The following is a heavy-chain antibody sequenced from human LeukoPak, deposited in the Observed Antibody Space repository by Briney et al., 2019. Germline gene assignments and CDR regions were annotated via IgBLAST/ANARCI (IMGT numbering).Heavy chain of an antibody. CDR2: INPNSGGT. CDR1: GYTFTGYY. Sequence: GASVKVSCKASGYTFTGYYMHWVRQAPGQGLEWMGWINPNSGGTNYAQKFQGRVTMTRDTSISTAYMELSRLRSEDTAVYYCARGNYYFDSSGYYPVPDYWGQGTLVTVSS. V-gene: IGHV1-2*02. D-gene: IGHD3-22*01. CDR3: ARGNYYFDSSGYYPVPDY. J-gene: IGHJ4*02.